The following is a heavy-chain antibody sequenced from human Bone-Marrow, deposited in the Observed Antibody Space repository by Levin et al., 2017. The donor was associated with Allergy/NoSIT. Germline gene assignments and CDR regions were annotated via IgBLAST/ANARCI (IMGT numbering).Heavy chain of an antibody. Sequence: GGSLRLSCAASGFTFSSYAMSWVRQAPGKGLEWVSGISASGGSTYYADSVKGRFTISRDNSKNTLYLQMNSLRAEDTALYYCSKGGEPRDQLPWGYYYYMDVWGKGTTVTVSS. V-gene: IGHV3-23*01. J-gene: IGHJ6*03. CDR2: ISASGGST. CDR1: GFTFSSYA. CDR3: SKGGEPRDQLPWGYYYYMDV. D-gene: IGHD2-2*01.